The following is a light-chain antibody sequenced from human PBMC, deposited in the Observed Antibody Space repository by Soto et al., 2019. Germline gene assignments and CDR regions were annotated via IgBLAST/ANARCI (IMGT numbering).Light chain of an antibody. CDR2: INN. J-gene: IGLJ1*01. Sequence: SALTQPPSASGTPGQRVTISCSGSSSNIGSNSVSWYQQLPGTAPKPLIYINNQRPSGVPDRFSGSKSGTSASLAISGLQSEDEADYYCAAWDASLNGHVFGSGTKLTVL. CDR3: AAWDASLNGHV. V-gene: IGLV1-44*01. CDR1: SSNIGSNS.